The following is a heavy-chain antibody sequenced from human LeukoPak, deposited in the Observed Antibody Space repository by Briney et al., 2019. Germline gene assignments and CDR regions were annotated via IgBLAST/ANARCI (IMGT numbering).Heavy chain of an antibody. CDR1: GGSISSGGYY. Sequence: SQTLSLTCTVSGGSISSGGYYWSWIRQPPGKGLEWIGYIYHSGSTFYNPSLKSRVTISVDRSKNQFSLKLSSVTAADTAVYYCARGQWLPVFDFWGQGTLVTVSS. J-gene: IGHJ4*02. CDR3: ARGQWLPVFDF. CDR2: IYHSGST. D-gene: IGHD3-22*01. V-gene: IGHV4-30-2*01.